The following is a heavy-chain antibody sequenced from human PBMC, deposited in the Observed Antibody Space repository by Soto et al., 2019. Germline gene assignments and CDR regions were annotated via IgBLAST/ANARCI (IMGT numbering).Heavy chain of an antibody. D-gene: IGHD3-9*01. V-gene: IGHV3-23*01. J-gene: IGHJ4*02. CDR3: AKDYCGILTGNWNYFCY. CDR2: ISGSGGTT. CDR1: GFTFSSYA. Sequence: EVQLLESGGGLVQPGGSLRLSCAASGFTFSSYAMSWVRQAPGKGLAWVSAISGSGGTTYYADSVKGRFTISRDNSKNAQSLQMIRLRAEDTAVYLWAKDYCGILTGNWNYFCYWGQGTLVT.